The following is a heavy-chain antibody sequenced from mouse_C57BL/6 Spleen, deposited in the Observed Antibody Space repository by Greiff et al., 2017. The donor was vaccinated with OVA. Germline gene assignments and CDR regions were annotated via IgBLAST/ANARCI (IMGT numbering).Heavy chain of an antibody. V-gene: IGHV1-54*01. CDR1: GYAFTNYL. Sequence: VKLMESGAELVRPGPSVKVSCKASGYAFTNYLMEWVKQRPGQGLEWIGVINPGSGGTNYNEKFKGKATLTADKSSSTAYMQLSSLTSEDSAVYFCARSREMDYWGQGTSVTVSS. CDR2: INPGSGGT. CDR3: ARSREMDY. J-gene: IGHJ4*01.